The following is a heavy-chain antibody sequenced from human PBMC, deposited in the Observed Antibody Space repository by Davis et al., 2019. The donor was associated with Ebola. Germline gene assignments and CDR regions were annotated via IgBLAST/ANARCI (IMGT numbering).Heavy chain of an antibody. CDR3: ATSTRRSITMIVVVLGAFDI. Sequence: SVKVSCKASGGTFSSYAISWVRQAPGQGLEWMGGIIPIFGTANYAQKFQGRVTITADESTSTAYMELSSLRSEDTAVYYCATSTRRSITMIVVVLGAFDIWGQGTMVTVSS. V-gene: IGHV1-69*13. CDR2: IIPIFGTA. J-gene: IGHJ3*02. CDR1: GGTFSSYA. D-gene: IGHD3-22*01.